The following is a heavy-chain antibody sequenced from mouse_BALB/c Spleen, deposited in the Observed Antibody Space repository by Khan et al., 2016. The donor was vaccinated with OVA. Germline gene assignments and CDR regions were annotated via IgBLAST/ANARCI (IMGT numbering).Heavy chain of an antibody. CDR1: GYSFSRSW. CDR3: ARWGGDGFTY. D-gene: IGHD2-13*01. Sequence: VQLQQSGAELVRPGSSVKISCKASGYSFSRSWMNWVKQRPGQGLEWIGQSYPGNGDTNYNEKFKGKVILTADKSSSTAYLQLNSLTPEYSAVYFCARWGGDGFTYWCHGTLVTVAA. V-gene: IGHV1-80*01. CDR2: SYPGNGDT. J-gene: IGHJ3*01.